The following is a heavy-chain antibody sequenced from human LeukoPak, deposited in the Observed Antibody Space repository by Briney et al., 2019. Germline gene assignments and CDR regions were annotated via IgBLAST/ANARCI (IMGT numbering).Heavy chain of an antibody. CDR3: ARVEYSNFGWYYYYGMDV. CDR1: GGTFSSYA. CDR2: IIPIFGTA. D-gene: IGHD4-11*01. Sequence: SVKVSCKAFGGTFSSYAISWVRQAPGQGLEWMGGIIPIFGTANYAQKFQGRVTITADESTSTAYMELSSLRSEDTAVYYCARVEYSNFGWYYYYGMDVWGQGTTVTVSS. V-gene: IGHV1-69*13. J-gene: IGHJ6*02.